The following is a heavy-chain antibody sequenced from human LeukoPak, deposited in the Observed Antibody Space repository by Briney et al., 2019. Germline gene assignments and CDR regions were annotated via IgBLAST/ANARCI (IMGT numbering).Heavy chain of an antibody. Sequence: SETLSLTCTVSGGSISSSSYYWGWIRRPPGKGLEWIGSIYYSGSTYYYPSLKSRVTISVDTSKNQFSLKLSSVTAADTAVYYCARHVNYGSGSYYPPYFDYWGQGTLVTVSS. D-gene: IGHD3-10*01. CDR2: IYYSGST. CDR1: GGSISSSSYY. J-gene: IGHJ4*02. V-gene: IGHV4-39*01. CDR3: ARHVNYGSGSYYPPYFDY.